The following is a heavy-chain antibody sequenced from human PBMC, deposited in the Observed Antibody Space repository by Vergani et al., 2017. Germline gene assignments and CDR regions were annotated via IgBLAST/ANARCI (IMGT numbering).Heavy chain of an antibody. Sequence: EVQLVESGGGLIQPGGSLRLSCAASGFTVSSNYMSWVRQAPGKGLEWVSVIYSGGSTYYADSVKVRFTISRDNSKNTLSLQMNSLRAEDTAVYYCARGGEITGTGMGFDSWGQGTLVTVSS. J-gene: IGHJ4*02. CDR1: GFTVSSNY. V-gene: IGHV3-53*01. CDR2: IYSGGST. D-gene: IGHD1-20*01. CDR3: ARGGEITGTGMGFDS.